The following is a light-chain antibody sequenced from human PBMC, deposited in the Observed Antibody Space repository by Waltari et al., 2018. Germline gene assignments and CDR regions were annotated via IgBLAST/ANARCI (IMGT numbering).Light chain of an antibody. V-gene: IGKV4-1*01. Sequence: DIVMTQSPDSLAVSLGERATINCKSSQSVLYSVNNKNYLVWYQQKPGQPPKLLFYWASTRESGVPDRFRVSGSGTDFTLTISILQAEDVAVYYCQQYYSSPLTFGGGTKVEIK. J-gene: IGKJ4*01. CDR2: WAS. CDR1: QSVLYSVNNKNY. CDR3: QQYYSSPLT.